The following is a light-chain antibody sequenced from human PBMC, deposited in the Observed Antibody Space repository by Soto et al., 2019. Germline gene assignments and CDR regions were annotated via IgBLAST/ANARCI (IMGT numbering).Light chain of an antibody. Sequence: QSVLTQPASVSGSPGQSITISCTGTSSDIGGYNYVSWYQQHPGQAPKLMIYDVSNRPSGVSNRFSGSKSGNTASLTISGLQAEDEADYYWSSYTYSSTVVFGVGTKLTAL. CDR1: SSDIGGYNY. CDR3: SSYTYSSTVV. V-gene: IGLV2-14*03. CDR2: DVS. J-gene: IGLJ2*01.